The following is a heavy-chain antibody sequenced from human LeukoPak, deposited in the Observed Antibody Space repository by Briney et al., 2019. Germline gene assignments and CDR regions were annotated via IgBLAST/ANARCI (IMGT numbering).Heavy chain of an antibody. CDR2: IKSDGSST. V-gene: IGHV3-74*01. CDR3: VRDNRSYNFDY. Sequence: GGSLRLSCAASGFTFSRYWMHWVRQAPGKGLVWFSCIKSDGSSTSIADSAKGRFTISRDNTKNTVYLQMNSLRAEDTAVYYCVRDNRSYNFDYWGQGTLVTVSS. CDR1: GFTFSRYW. D-gene: IGHD1-26*01. J-gene: IGHJ4*02.